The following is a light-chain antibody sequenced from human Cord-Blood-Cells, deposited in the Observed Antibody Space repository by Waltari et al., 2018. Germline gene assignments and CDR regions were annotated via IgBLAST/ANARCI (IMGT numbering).Light chain of an antibody. CDR1: QSISSW. CDR3: QHYNSFSWT. CDR2: DAS. J-gene: IGKJ1*01. V-gene: IGKV1-5*01. Sequence: DIQMTQSPSTLSASVGDRVTITCRASQSISSWLAWYQQKPGKAPKLLSYDASSLESGVPSRFRGSGSGTEFTLTISSLQPDDFATYYCQHYNSFSWTFGQGTKVEIK.